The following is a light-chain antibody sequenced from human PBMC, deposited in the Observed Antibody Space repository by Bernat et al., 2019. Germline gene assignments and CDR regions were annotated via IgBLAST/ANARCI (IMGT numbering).Light chain of an antibody. V-gene: IGKV1-39*01. CDR1: QPINNY. CDR3: QQVHITPYP. CDR2: AAS. J-gene: IGKJ2*01. Sequence: DIQVTQSPSSLSASVGDRVTITCRTSQPINNYLMWYQHKPGTAPKLLIYAASSVKSGVPSRFIGSGYGTDFTLTVTSLQPADFATYFCQQVHITPYPFGQGTKVDI.